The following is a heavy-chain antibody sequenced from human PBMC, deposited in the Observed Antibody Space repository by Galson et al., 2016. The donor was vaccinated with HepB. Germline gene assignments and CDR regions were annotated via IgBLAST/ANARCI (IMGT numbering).Heavy chain of an antibody. J-gene: IGHJ4*02. V-gene: IGHV3-15*07. Sequence: SLRLSCAASGFTFNDAWMNWVRQAPGKGLEWVGRIKGKTDGEATDYAAPVKGRFTISRDGSTKTLYLQMDSLKTEDTAVYYCTSPCCSGGSCSGDFDNWGQGTLVTDSS. D-gene: IGHD2-15*01. CDR2: IKGKTDGEAT. CDR3: TSPCCSGGSCSGDFDN. CDR1: GFTFNDAW.